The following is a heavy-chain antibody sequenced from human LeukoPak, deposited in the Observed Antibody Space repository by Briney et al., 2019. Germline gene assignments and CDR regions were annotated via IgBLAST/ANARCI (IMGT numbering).Heavy chain of an antibody. CDR2: IKQDGSEK. Sequence: GESLRLSCAASGFTFSSYWMSWVRQAPGKGLEWVANIKQDGSEKYYVDSVKGRFTISRDNAKNSLYLQMNSLRAEDTAVYYCARSLRYFDDYYFDYWGQGTLVTVSS. J-gene: IGHJ4*02. CDR1: GFTFSSYW. V-gene: IGHV3-7*01. CDR3: ARSLRYFDDYYFDY. D-gene: IGHD3-9*01.